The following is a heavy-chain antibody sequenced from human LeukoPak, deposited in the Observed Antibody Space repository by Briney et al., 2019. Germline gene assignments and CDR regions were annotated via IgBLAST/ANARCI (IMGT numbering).Heavy chain of an antibody. V-gene: IGHV4-39*07. CDR3: ARRDYDSSGYYYVGGFDY. CDR1: GGSISSSSYY. J-gene: IGHJ4*02. CDR2: IYYSGST. Sequence: PSETLSLTCTVSGGSISSSSYYWGWIRQPPGKGLEWIGSIYYSGSTYYNPSLKSRVTISVDTSKNQFSLKLSSVTAADTAVYYCARRDYDSSGYYYVGGFDYWGQGTLVTVSS. D-gene: IGHD3-22*01.